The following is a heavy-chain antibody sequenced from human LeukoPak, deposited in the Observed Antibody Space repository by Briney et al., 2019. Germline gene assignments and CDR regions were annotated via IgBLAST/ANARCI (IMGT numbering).Heavy chain of an antibody. CDR1: GGSISTNNW. V-gene: IGHV4-4*02. CDR3: ARGKVIAVAAMNYYYSGMDV. Sequence: PSETLSLTCAVSGGSISTNNWWSWVGQPQGKGLEWIGEIYPSGNTKYNPSLKSRVTISIDNSKDHFSLNLTSVTAADTAVFDCARGKVIAVAAMNYYYSGMDVWGQGTTVTVSS. J-gene: IGHJ6*02. CDR2: IYPSGNT. D-gene: IGHD6-19*01.